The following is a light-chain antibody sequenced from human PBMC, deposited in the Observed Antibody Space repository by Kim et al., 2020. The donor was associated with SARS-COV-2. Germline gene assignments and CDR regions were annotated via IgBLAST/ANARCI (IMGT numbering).Light chain of an antibody. CDR2: YDS. Sequence: YELTQPPSVSVAPGKTARLTCGGNNIGSKSVHWYQQKPGQAPVLVIYYDSDRPSGIPERFSGSNSGNTATLTISRVEAGDEADYYCQVWDSSSDHWVLGGGTQLTVL. V-gene: IGLV3-21*04. CDR3: QVWDSSSDHWV. CDR1: NIGSKS. J-gene: IGLJ3*02.